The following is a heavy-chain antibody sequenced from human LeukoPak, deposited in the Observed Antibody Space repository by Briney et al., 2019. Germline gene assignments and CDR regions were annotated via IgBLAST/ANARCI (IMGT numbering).Heavy chain of an antibody. V-gene: IGHV3-23*01. CDR2: ISGSGGST. CDR1: GFTFSSYA. Sequence: PGGSLRLSCAASGFTFSSYAMSWVRQAPGKGLEWVSAISGSGGSTYYADSVKGRFTISRDNSKNTLYLQMNSLRAEDTAVYYCARDRRDYYDSSGLLSWGQGTLVTVSS. CDR3: ARDRRDYYDSSGLLS. D-gene: IGHD3-22*01. J-gene: IGHJ5*02.